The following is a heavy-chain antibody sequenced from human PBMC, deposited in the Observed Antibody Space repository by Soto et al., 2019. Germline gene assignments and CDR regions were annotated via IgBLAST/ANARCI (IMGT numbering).Heavy chain of an antibody. CDR1: GGTFSSYA. Sequence: GASVKVSCKAPGGTFSSYAISWVRQAPGQGLEWMGGIIPIFGTAKYAQKFQGRATITADESTSTGYMELSSLRSEDTAVYYCARSQGGSSSLDIYYYSYYGMDVWGQGTTVTVSS. CDR2: IIPIFGTA. D-gene: IGHD2-15*01. CDR3: ARSQGGSSSLDIYYYSYYGMDV. J-gene: IGHJ6*02. V-gene: IGHV1-69*13.